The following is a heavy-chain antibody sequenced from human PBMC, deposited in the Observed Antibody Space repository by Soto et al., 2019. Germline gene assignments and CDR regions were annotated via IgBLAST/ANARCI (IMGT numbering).Heavy chain of an antibody. CDR1: GGSISSGGYY. J-gene: IGHJ4*02. Sequence: SETLSLTCTVSGGSISSGGYYWSWIRQHPGKGLEWIGYIYYSGSTYYNPSLKSRVTISVDTSKNQFSLKLSSVTAADTAVYYCARAEYSSSPGDYWGQGTLVTVSS. CDR3: ARAEYSSSPGDY. CDR2: IYYSGST. D-gene: IGHD6-6*01. V-gene: IGHV4-31*03.